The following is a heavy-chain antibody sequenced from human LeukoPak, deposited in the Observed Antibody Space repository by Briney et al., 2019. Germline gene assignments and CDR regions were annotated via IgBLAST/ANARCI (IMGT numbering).Heavy chain of an antibody. CDR3: ARGFHSFDI. CDR2: SRNKANSYST. J-gene: IGHJ3*02. V-gene: IGHV3-72*01. CDR1: GFTFSSYA. Sequence: GGSLRLSCAASGFTFSSYAMSWVRQAPGKGLEWVARSRNKANSYSTVYAASVQGRFTISRDESKNSLYLQMNSLITEDTAVYFCARGFHSFDIWGQGTMVTVSS.